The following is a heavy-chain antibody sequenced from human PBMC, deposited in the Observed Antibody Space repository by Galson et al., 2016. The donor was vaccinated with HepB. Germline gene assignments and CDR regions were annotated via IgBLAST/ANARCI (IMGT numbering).Heavy chain of an antibody. Sequence: SVKVSCKASGYTFTDYWLHWVRQALGQGLEWVGRINPFSGDTKTAQKFQDRVTMTRDTSVSTGYMDLSRLTSDDTAVYFCARGWTVRPDYWGQGTLVTVSS. CDR3: ARGWTVRPDY. CDR1: GYTFTDYW. J-gene: IGHJ4*02. V-gene: IGHV1-2*06. CDR2: INPFSGDT. D-gene: IGHD2-15*01.